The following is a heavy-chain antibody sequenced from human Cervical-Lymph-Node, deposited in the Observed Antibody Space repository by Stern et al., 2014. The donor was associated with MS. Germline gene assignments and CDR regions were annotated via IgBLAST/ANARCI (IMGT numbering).Heavy chain of an antibody. CDR3: TRDGDHDVFDV. V-gene: IGHV1-69*01. CDR1: GYTFSRYT. CDR2: IIPIFGKA. D-gene: IGHD4-17*01. J-gene: IGHJ3*01. Sequence: QVQLVQSGVEVKKPGSSVRVSCTASGYTFSRYTIRWVRHAPGKGLEWMGWIIPIFGKAKSAPKFQDRLSMTADEATSTAYMELSSLTSDDTAVYYCTRDGDHDVFDVWGQGTKVIVSS.